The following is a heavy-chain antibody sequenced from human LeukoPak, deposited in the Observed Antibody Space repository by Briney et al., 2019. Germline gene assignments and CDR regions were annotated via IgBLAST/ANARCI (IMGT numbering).Heavy chain of an antibody. CDR2: IGSGNTYI. CDR1: GFTFSTYA. Sequence: GGSLRLSCAASGFTFSTYAMYWVRQAPGKGLEWVSSIGSGNTYISYADSVKGRFTISRDNAKNTLYLQMNSLRAEDTAVYYCAKGAAADFYYYYYGMDVWGKGTTVTVSS. CDR3: AKGAAADFYYYYYGMDV. D-gene: IGHD6-13*01. J-gene: IGHJ6*04. V-gene: IGHV3-21*01.